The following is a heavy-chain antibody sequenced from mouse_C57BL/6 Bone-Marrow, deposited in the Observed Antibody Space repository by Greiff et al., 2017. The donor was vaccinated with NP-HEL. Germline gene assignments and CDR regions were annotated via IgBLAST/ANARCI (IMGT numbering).Heavy chain of an antibody. V-gene: IGHV14-2*01. CDR3: ARGSWDREFAY. CDR2: IDPEDGET. J-gene: IGHJ3*01. D-gene: IGHD4-1*01. CDR1: GFNITDYY. Sequence: VQLKESGAELVKPGASVKLSCTASGFNITDYYMHWVKQRTEQGLEWIGRIDPEDGETKYAPKFQGKATITADTSSNTAYLQLSSLTSEDTAVYYCARGSWDREFAYWGQGTLVTVSA.